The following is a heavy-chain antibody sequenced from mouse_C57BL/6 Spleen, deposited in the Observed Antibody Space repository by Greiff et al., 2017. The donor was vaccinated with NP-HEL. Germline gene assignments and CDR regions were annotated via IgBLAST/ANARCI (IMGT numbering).Heavy chain of an antibody. Sequence: VQLQESGAELVRPGTSVKVSCKASGYAFTNYLIEWVKQRPGQGLEWIGVINPGSGGTNYNEKFKGKATLTADKSSSTAYMQLSSLTSEDSAVYFWARGNYEYDDFAYWGQGTLVTVSA. CDR1: GYAFTNYL. D-gene: IGHD2-4*01. CDR3: ARGNYEYDDFAY. V-gene: IGHV1-54*01. J-gene: IGHJ3*01. CDR2: INPGSGGT.